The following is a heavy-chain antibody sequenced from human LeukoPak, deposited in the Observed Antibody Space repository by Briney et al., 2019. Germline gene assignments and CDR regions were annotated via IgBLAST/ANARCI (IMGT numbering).Heavy chain of an antibody. CDR2: IKQDGSEK. CDR3: ARGSGCSSTSCYVDYYYYYMDV. CDR1: GFTFSSYW. Sequence: GGSLRLSCAASGFTFSSYWMSWVRQAPGKGLEWVVNIKQDGSEKYYVDSVKGRFTISRDNAKNSLYLQMNSLRAEDTAVYYCARGSGCSSTSCYVDYYYYYMDVGGKGTTVTVSS. V-gene: IGHV3-7*01. D-gene: IGHD2-2*01. J-gene: IGHJ6*03.